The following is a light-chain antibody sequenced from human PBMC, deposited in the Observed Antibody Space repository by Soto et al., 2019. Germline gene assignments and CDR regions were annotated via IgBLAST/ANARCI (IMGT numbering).Light chain of an antibody. Sequence: QLVLPQPPSASGPPGQRVTISCSGSSSHIGSNSVYWYPQLPGTSPKLLLYRNNQRPSGVPDRFSGSKSCNSASLAISGLRSGYEADYYCAAWDYSLSGPRVFGGGTKLTVL. V-gene: IGLV1-47*01. J-gene: IGLJ3*02. CDR3: AAWDYSLSGPRV. CDR2: RNN. CDR1: SSHIGSNS.